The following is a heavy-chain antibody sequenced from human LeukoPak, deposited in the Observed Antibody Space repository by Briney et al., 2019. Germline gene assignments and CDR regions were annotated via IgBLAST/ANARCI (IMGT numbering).Heavy chain of an antibody. J-gene: IGHJ4*02. CDR2: IHYSGST. V-gene: IGHV4-39*07. D-gene: IGHD5-18*01. Sequence: SETLSLTCTVSGGSISSSSYYWGWIRQPPGKDLEWMGRIHYSGSTYYNPSLKSRVTILVDTSKNQFSLKLNSVTAADTAVYYCARGDSYGTVWYWGQGTLVTISS. CDR3: ARGDSYGTVWY. CDR1: GGSISSSSYY.